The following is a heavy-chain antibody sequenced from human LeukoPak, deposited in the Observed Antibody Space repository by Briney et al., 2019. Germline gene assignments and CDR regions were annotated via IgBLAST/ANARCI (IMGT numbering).Heavy chain of an antibody. CDR2: ISNNGGYT. CDR1: GFTFSSSA. V-gene: IGHV3-23*01. Sequence: GGSLRLSCAASGFTFSSSAMSWVRQAPGKRLEWVSAISNNGGYTYYADSVQGRFTISRDNSKNMLSLQMSSLRAEDTAVYYCAQSGGTDVWGQGTTVTVSS. CDR3: AQSGGTDV. J-gene: IGHJ6*02.